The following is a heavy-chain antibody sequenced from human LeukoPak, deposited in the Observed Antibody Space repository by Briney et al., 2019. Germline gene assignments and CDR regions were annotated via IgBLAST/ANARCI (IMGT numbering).Heavy chain of an antibody. V-gene: IGHV4-61*01. Sequence: SETLSLTCTVSGASISSTTYYWSWIRQPPGTGLEWIGYIYYSGSTNYNPSLKSRVTISVDTSKNQFSLKLSSVTAADTAVYYCARAGDYRIVGRNVRFNWFDPWGQGTRVTVSS. D-gene: IGHD1-26*01. CDR3: ARAGDYRIVGRNVRFNWFDP. J-gene: IGHJ5*02. CDR1: GASISSTTYY. CDR2: IYYSGST.